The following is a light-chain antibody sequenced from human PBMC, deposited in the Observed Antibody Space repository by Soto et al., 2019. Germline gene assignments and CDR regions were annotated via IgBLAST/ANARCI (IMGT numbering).Light chain of an antibody. CDR1: QTVSNK. CDR3: HQRKSWPRT. V-gene: IGKV3-11*01. J-gene: IGKJ1*01. Sequence: EIVLPQSPATLSSSPGERATLSCRASQTVSNKLAWYQHKPGQAPRLLIYDTSNRATGIPARFSGSGSGTDFTLTISSLEPEDFAVYYCHQRKSWPRTFGQGTKVDI. CDR2: DTS.